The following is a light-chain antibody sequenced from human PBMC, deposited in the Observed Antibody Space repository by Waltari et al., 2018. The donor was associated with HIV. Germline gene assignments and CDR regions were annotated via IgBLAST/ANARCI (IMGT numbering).Light chain of an antibody. V-gene: IGLV2-11*01. J-gene: IGLJ1*01. CDR3: CSYAGSYTYV. CDR1: SSDVGTYQY. CDR2: DVN. Sequence: QSALTQPRPVSGSPGQSVTIPCTGTSSDVGTYQYVSWYQQHPGNAPKLMIYDVNKRPSGVPDRFSGSKSGNTASLTISGLQAEDEADYYCCSYAGSYTYVFGTGTKVTVL.